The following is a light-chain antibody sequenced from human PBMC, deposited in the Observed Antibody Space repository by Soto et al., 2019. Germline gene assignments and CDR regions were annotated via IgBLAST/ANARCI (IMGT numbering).Light chain of an antibody. CDR1: QSVTSSY. Sequence: ENVLTQSPDTLSLSPGERATLSCRASQSVTSSYLAWYQQKPGQAPRLLIYSASSRATGVPDRFSGSGSATDFTLTISRVEPEDFAVYYCQQYGSSRNTFGQGTKVDIK. CDR2: SAS. CDR3: QQYGSSRNT. V-gene: IGKV3-20*01. J-gene: IGKJ2*01.